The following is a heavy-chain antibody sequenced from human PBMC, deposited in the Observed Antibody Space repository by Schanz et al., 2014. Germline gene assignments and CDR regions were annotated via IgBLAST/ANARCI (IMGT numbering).Heavy chain of an antibody. CDR2: IIPILGIA. D-gene: IGHD2-2*02. CDR3: AGTYCSSTSCYTGYYYMDV. CDR1: GGTFSSYS. Sequence: QVQLVQSGAEVKKPGSSVKVSCKASGGTFSSYSISWVRQAPGQGLEWMGRIIPILGIANYAQKFQGRVTNTADKSTSTAYMDLSSLRPEDTAVYYCAGTYCSSTSCYTGYYYMDVWGKGTTXTVS. V-gene: IGHV1-69*04. J-gene: IGHJ6*03.